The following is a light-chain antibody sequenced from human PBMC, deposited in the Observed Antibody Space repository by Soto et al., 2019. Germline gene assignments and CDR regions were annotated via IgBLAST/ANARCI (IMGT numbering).Light chain of an antibody. CDR1: QSISTH. Sequence: DIRMTQSPSSLSASVGARVTITCRASQSISTHLNWYQQKPGKAPKLLIYAASSLQSWVPSSFSGSGAGTDFTLTISRLEPEDFATYYCQQYNSCSWTFGQGTKVDIK. J-gene: IGKJ1*01. CDR2: AAS. V-gene: IGKV1-39*01. CDR3: QQYNSCSWT.